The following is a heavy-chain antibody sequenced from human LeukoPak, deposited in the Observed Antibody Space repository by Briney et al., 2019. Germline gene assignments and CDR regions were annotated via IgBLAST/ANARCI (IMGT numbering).Heavy chain of an antibody. D-gene: IGHD2-2*01. V-gene: IGHV1-46*03. Sequence: ASVKVSCXASGYTFTSYYMHWVRQAPGQGLEWMEIINPSGGSTSYAQKFQGRVTMTRDTSTSTVYMELSSLRSEDTAVYYCARVGGYCSSTSCPRGHDYWGQGTLVTVSS. J-gene: IGHJ4*02. CDR1: GYTFTSYY. CDR3: ARVGGYCSSTSCPRGHDY. CDR2: INPSGGST.